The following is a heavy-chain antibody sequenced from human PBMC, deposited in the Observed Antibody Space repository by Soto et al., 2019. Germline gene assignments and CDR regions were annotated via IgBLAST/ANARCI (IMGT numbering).Heavy chain of an antibody. D-gene: IGHD3-10*01. CDR2: IYYSGDT. CDR3: ARGRSLLLWFGELWAFDI. CDR1: GDSIINGEYY. Sequence: SETLSLTCTVSGDSIINGEYYWTWIRQSPEKGQEWIGYIYYSGDTYYNPSLKSRVTISVDTSKKQFSLKLSSVTAADTAVYYCARGRSLLLWFGELWAFDIWGQGTMVTVSS. V-gene: IGHV4-30-4*01. J-gene: IGHJ3*02.